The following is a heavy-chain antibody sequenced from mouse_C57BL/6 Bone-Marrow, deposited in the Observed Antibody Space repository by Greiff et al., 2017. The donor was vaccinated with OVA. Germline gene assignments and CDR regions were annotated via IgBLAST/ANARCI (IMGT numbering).Heavy chain of an antibody. CDR3: ARFYYYSNFDYAMDY. D-gene: IGHD2-5*01. V-gene: IGHV1-18*01. Sequence: VQLQQSGPELVKPGASVKIPCKASGYTFTDYNMDWVKQSHGKSLEWIGDINPNNGGTIYNQKFKGKATLTVDKSSSTAYMELRSLTSEDTAVYYCARFYYYSNFDYAMDYWGQGTSVTVSS. J-gene: IGHJ4*01. CDR1: GYTFTDYN. CDR2: INPNNGGT.